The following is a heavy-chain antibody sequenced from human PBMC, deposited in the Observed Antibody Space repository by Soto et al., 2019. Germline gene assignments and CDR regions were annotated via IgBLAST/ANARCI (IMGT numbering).Heavy chain of an antibody. J-gene: IGHJ6*02. CDR1: GGSISSGGYS. D-gene: IGHD2-8*01. CDR2: IYYSGST. V-gene: IGHV4-30-4*08. CDR3: AMKRRDAIAYYYYGMDV. Sequence: LSLTCAVSGGSISSGGYSWSWIRQPPGKGLEWIGYIYYSGSTYYNPSLKSRVTISVDTSKNQFSLKLSSVTAADTAVYYCAMKRRDAIAYYYYGMDVWGQGTTVTVSS.